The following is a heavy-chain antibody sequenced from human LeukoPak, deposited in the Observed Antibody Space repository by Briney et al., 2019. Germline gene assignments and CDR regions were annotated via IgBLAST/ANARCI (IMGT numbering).Heavy chain of an antibody. V-gene: IGHV4-34*01. CDR1: GGSFSGYY. Sequence: EPSETLSLTCAVYGGSFSGYYWSWIRQPPGKGLEWIGEINHSGSTSYNPSLQSRVTISVDTSKNQFSLKLTSVTAADTAVYYCARSPPRHDFWSGYSMDVWGQGTTVTVSS. J-gene: IGHJ6*02. D-gene: IGHD3-3*01. CDR3: ARSPPRHDFWSGYSMDV. CDR2: INHSGST.